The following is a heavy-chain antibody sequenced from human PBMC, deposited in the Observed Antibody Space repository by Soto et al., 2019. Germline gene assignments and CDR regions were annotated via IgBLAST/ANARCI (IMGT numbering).Heavy chain of an antibody. CDR3: AKSPPAVAGSFDY. D-gene: IGHD6-19*01. CDR1: GFTFSSSG. V-gene: IGHV3-30*18. CDR2: TSFDGSSG. J-gene: IGHJ4*02. Sequence: QVQLVESGGGVVQPGRSLRLSCAASGFTFSSSGMHWVRQAPGKGLEWVAVTSFDGSSGYYADSVRGRFTISRDNSNNTLYLQRNSLRAEDTAVYYCAKSPPAVAGSFDYWGQGTLVTVSS.